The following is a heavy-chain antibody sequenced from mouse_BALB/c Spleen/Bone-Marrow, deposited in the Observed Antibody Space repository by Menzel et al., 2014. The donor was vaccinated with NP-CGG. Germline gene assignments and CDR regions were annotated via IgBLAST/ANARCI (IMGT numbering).Heavy chain of an antibody. CDR3: ATYRNTPMAH. V-gene: IGHV1-42*01. CDR2: IDPSYGGT. D-gene: IGHD2-5*01. Sequence: VQLKQSGPELAKPGASVKISCTASGYYINDTNMHWVKQSPEQSLEWIGSIDPSYGGTNYNPKFQGKATLTVDKSSSTAYMQLKSLTSEDSAVYYCATYRNTPMAHWGQGTPVTVS. J-gene: IGHJ3*01. CDR1: GYYINDTN.